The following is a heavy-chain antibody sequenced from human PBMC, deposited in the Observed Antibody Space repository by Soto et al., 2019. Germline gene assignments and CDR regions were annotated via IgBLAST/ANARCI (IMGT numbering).Heavy chain of an antibody. V-gene: IGHV3-23*01. D-gene: IGHD3-16*01. CDR2: ISGSGGST. Sequence: VLSLRLSCAASGFTFSSYAMSWVRQAPGKGLEWVSAISGSGGSTYYADSVKGRFTISRDNSKNTLYLQMNSLRAEDTAVYYCAKDFMITFGGVFDYWGQGTLVTVSS. CDR3: AKDFMITFGGVFDY. J-gene: IGHJ4*02. CDR1: GFTFSSYA.